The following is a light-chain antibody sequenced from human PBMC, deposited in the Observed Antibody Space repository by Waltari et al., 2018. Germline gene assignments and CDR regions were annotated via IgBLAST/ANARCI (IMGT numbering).Light chain of an antibody. CDR2: ENN. Sequence: QSVLTQPPSVSAAPGQKVTISCSGSSSNIGNNYISWYQPLPGAAPKLLNAENNKRHSGIPDGCSGSKSGTSGTLDIIGLQIGDEADYYCGTWDTTLRGVVFGGGTRLTVL. J-gene: IGLJ2*01. V-gene: IGLV1-51*02. CDR1: SSNIGNNY. CDR3: GTWDTTLRGVV.